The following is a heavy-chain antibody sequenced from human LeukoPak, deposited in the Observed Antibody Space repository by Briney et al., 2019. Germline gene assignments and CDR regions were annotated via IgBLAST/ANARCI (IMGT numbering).Heavy chain of an antibody. D-gene: IGHD2-2*02. CDR1: GGTFSSYA. CDR2: IIPIFGTA. J-gene: IGHJ6*03. V-gene: IGHV1-69*06. Sequence: SVKVSCKASGGTFSSYAISWVLQAPGQGLEWMGGIIPIFGTANYAQKFQGRVTITADKSTSTAYMELSSLRSGDTAVYYCARGIGYCSSTSCYTPLDYYYYMDVWGKGTTVTVSS. CDR3: ARGIGYCSSTSCYTPLDYYYYMDV.